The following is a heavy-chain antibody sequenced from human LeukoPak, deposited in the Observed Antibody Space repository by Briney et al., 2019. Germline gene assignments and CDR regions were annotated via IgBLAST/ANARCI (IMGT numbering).Heavy chain of an antibody. V-gene: IGHV1-69*13. Sequence: SVKVSCKASGGTFSSYAIGWVRQAPGQGLEWMGGITPIFGTANYAQKFQGRVTITADESTSTAYMELSSLRSEDTAVYYCASTMVRGVPPYYYYYGMDVWGQGTTVTVSS. J-gene: IGHJ6*02. CDR1: GGTFSSYA. CDR3: ASTMVRGVPPYYYYYGMDV. CDR2: ITPIFGTA. D-gene: IGHD3-10*01.